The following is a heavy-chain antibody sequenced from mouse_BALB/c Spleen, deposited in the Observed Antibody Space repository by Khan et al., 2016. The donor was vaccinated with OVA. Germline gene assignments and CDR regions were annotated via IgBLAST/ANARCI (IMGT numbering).Heavy chain of an antibody. CDR1: GYTFTSYW. CDR3: ARDRIDY. J-gene: IGHJ2*01. Sequence: QVRLQQSGAELAKPGASVKMSCTASGYTFTSYWMHWIKHRPGQGLEWIGYINPTSGYTDYNQKFKDKATLTADKSSSTAYMQLSSLTSDDSAVYYCARDRIDYWGQGTALTVSS. CDR2: INPTSGYT. V-gene: IGHV1-7*01.